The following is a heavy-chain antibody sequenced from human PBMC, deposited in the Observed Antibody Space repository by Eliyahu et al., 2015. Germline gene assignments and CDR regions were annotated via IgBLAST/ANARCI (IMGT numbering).Heavy chain of an antibody. Sequence: QVQLQESGPGLVKPSETLSLTCTVSXYSXSXXYXWGWXRQPPGXGLEWXGSIYHSGSTYYNPSLKXRVTISVDTSKNQFSLKLSSVTAADTAVYYCARGPSLDYWGQGTLVTVSS. V-gene: IGHV4-38-2*02. CDR1: XYSXSXXYX. CDR3: ARGPSLDY. CDR2: IYHSGST. J-gene: IGHJ4*02.